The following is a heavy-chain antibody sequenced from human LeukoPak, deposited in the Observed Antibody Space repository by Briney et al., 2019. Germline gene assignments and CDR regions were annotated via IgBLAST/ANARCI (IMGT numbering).Heavy chain of an antibody. V-gene: IGHV4-30-4*01. J-gene: IGHJ4*02. D-gene: IGHD3-22*01. CDR1: GGSISSGDYY. CDR3: ARDSSGYYRFDY. Sequence: PSVTLSLACTVSGGSISSGDYYWSWIRQPPGKGLAWIGYIYYSGSTYYNPSLKSRVTISVDTSKNQFSLKLSSVTAADTAVYYCARDSSGYYRFDYWGQGTLVTVSS. CDR2: IYYSGST.